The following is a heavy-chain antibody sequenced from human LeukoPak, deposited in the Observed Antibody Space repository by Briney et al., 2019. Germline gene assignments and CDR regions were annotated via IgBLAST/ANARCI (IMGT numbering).Heavy chain of an antibody. CDR1: GGSISSYY. Sequence: SETLSLTCTDSGGSISSYYWSWIRQPAGKGLEWIGRIYTSGSTNYNPSLKSRVTMSVDTSKNQFSLKLSSVTAADSAVYYCAREGAGTTNSYYYYYYMDVWGKGTTVTVSS. J-gene: IGHJ6*03. CDR3: AREGAGTTNSYYYYYYMDV. D-gene: IGHD1-14*01. CDR2: IYTSGST. V-gene: IGHV4-4*07.